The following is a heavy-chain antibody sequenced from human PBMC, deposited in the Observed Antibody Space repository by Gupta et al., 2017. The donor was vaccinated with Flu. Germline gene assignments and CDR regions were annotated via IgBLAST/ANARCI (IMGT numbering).Heavy chain of an antibody. CDR2: ISSSGVT. Sequence: EVQLVESGGGLVQPGGSLRLSCAASGLPLSSYDMSWVRQAPGRGLEWVSFISSSGVTYYGDPVRGRFTISRDNAKNSLYLQMSGLRDEDTAVYYCATGHWAKWGQGTLVTVSS. V-gene: IGHV3-48*03. D-gene: IGHD3-16*01. J-gene: IGHJ4*02. CDR3: ATGHWAK. CDR1: GLPLSSYD.